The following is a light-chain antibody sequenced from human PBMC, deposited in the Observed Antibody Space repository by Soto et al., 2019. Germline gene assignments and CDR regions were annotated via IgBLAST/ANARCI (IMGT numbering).Light chain of an antibody. CDR3: QQYDQWWT. J-gene: IGKJ1*01. V-gene: IGKV3-15*01. CDR2: DAS. Sequence: EIVLTQSPATLSSFPVDRVTLSCRSSQYINTRLAWYQHRPGQAPRLLIYDASIRATGIPARFSGSGSGTEFSLTINSLQSEDFGVYFCQQYDQWWTFGQGTKVDIK. CDR1: QYINTR.